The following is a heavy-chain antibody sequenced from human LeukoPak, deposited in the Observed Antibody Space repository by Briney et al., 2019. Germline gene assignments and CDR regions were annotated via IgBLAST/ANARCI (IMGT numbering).Heavy chain of an antibody. CDR2: IIPIFGTA. CDR1: GGTFSSYA. V-gene: IGHV1-69*13. CDR3: ARDRRAYCRGGSCYSPLDY. D-gene: IGHD2-15*01. J-gene: IGHJ4*02. Sequence: GASVKVSCKASGGTFSSYAISWVRQAPGQGLEWMGGIIPIFGTANYAQKFQGRVTITADESTSTAYMELSSLRSEDTAVYYCARDRRAYCRGGSCYSPLDYWGQGTLVTVSS.